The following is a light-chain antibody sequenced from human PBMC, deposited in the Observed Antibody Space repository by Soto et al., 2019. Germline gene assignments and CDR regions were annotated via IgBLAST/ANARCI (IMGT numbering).Light chain of an antibody. V-gene: IGLV2-14*01. Sequence: QSALAQPASVSGSPGQSITISCTGTSSDVGGYKYVSWYQQHPGKAPKFLIYEVSNRPSGVSSRFSGSKSGNTASLTISGLQAEDEADYYCTSKTSTSPYVFATGTKVTVL. CDR1: SSDVGGYKY. CDR2: EVS. J-gene: IGLJ1*01. CDR3: TSKTSTSPYV.